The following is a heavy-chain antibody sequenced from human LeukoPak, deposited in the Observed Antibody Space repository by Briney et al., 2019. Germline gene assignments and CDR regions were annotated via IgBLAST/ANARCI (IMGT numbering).Heavy chain of an antibody. CDR2: ISSSSSYI. Sequence: GGSLRLSCAASGFTFSSYSMNWVRQAPGKGLEWVSSISSSSSYIYYADSVKGRFTISRDNAKKSLSLQMNSLRAEDTAVYYCARVTSYLHYFDNWGQGTLVIVSS. V-gene: IGHV3-21*04. CDR1: GFTFSSYS. D-gene: IGHD2-2*01. CDR3: ARVTSYLHYFDN. J-gene: IGHJ4*02.